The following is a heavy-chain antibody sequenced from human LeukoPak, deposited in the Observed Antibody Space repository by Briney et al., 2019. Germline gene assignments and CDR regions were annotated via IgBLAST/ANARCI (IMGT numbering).Heavy chain of an antibody. J-gene: IGHJ4*02. D-gene: IGHD3-22*01. CDR3: AKDESSGLEY. CDR2: IRYDGSNK. CDR1: GFTFSNYG. V-gene: IGHV3-30*02. Sequence: GGSLRLSCAASGFTFSNYGMHWVRQAPGKALEWVAFIRYDGSNKDYVDSVKGRFTISRDNSKNTLYLQMNSLRAEDTAVYYCAKDESSGLEYWGQGTLVTVSS.